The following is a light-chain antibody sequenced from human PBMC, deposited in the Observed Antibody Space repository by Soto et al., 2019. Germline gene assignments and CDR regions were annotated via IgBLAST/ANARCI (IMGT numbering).Light chain of an antibody. V-gene: IGLV2-14*03. Sequence: LTQPASVSGSPGQSITISCTGTSSDVGGYNYVSWYQHHPGKAPKLMIYDVSNRPSGVSNRFSGSKSGNTASLTISGLQPEDEADYYCSSYTTSNTRQIVLGTGTKVTVL. CDR2: DVS. J-gene: IGLJ1*01. CDR3: SSYTTSNTRQIV. CDR1: SSDVGGYNY.